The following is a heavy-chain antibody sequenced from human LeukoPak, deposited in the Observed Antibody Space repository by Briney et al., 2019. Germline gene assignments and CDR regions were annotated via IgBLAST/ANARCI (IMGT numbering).Heavy chain of an antibody. J-gene: IGHJ4*02. V-gene: IGHV3-48*03. CDR3: ARSYRGSGTPDY. Sequence: GGSLRLSCAASGFTFSSYEMNWVRQAPGKGLEWVSYISSSGSTIYYADSVKGRFTISRDNAKNSLYLQMNSLRAEDTAVYYCARSYRGSGTPDYWGQGALVTVSS. CDR1: GFTFSSYE. CDR2: ISSSGSTI. D-gene: IGHD3-10*01.